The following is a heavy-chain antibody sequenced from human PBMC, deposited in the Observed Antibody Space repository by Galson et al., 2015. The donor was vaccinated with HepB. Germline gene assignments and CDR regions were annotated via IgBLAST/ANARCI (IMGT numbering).Heavy chain of an antibody. D-gene: IGHD3-10*01. J-gene: IGHJ6*02. CDR3: ARDRADPQTYYYYGMDV. CDR1: GGSISSGGYY. Sequence: TLSLTCTVSGGSISSGGYYWSWIRQHPGKGLEWIGYIYYSGSTYYNPSLKSRVTISVDTSKNQFSLKLSSVTAADTAVYYCARDRADPQTYYYYGMDVWGQGTTVTVSS. V-gene: IGHV4-31*03. CDR2: IYYSGST.